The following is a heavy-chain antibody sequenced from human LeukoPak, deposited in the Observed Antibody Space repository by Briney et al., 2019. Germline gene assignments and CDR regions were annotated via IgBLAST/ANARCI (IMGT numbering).Heavy chain of an antibody. CDR2: ISSRSSYI. CDR1: GFTFSSYI. J-gene: IGHJ4*02. CDR3: ARWELYGDYKRAGPLDY. D-gene: IGHD4-17*01. V-gene: IGHV3-21*01. Sequence: KPGGSLRLSCAASGFTFSSYIMNWVRQAPGRGLEWVSSISSRSSYIYYADSVKGRFTISRDNAKNSLYLQMNSLRAEDTAVYYCARWELYGDYKRAGPLDYWGQGTLVTVSS.